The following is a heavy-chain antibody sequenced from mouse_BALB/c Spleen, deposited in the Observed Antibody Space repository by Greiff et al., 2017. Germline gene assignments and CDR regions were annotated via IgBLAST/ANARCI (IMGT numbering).Heavy chain of an antibody. V-gene: IGHV1S81*02. CDR2: INPSNGRT. Sequence: QVQLQQPGAELVKPGASVKLSCKASGYTFTSYWMHWVKQRPGQGLEWIGEINPSNGRTNYNEKFKSKATLTVDKSSSTAYMQLSSLTSEDSAVYYCARSGLRRFWYFDVWGAGTTVTVSS. D-gene: IGHD2-4*01. J-gene: IGHJ1*01. CDR1: GYTFTSYW. CDR3: ARSGLRRFWYFDV.